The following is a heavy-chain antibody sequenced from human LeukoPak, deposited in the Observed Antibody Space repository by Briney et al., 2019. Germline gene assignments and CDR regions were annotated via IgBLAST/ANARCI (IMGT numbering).Heavy chain of an antibody. CDR1: GFTFDRYS. D-gene: IGHD3-10*01. J-gene: IGHJ4*02. V-gene: IGHV3-23*01. Sequence: PGGSLRLSCAASGFTFDRYSMNWVRQAPGRGLEWVSTISGNGCSTFYADSVKGRFTISRDNSNNTLYLQMNALRADDAALYYCARDLLWFGESSVGWGQGSLVTVSS. CDR3: ARDLLWFGESSVG. CDR2: ISGNGCST.